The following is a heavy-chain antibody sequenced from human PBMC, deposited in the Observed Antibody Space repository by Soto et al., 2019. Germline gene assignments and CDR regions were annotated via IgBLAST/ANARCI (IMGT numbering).Heavy chain of an antibody. V-gene: IGHV1-18*01. D-gene: IGHD2-2*01. J-gene: IGHJ3*02. CDR3: AREKCSSTSCPIYAFDI. Sequence: ASVKVSCKASGYTFTSYGISWVRQAPGQGLEWMGWISAYNGNTNYAQKLQGRVTMTTDTSTSTAYMELRSLRSDDTAVYYCAREKCSSTSCPIYAFDIWGQGTMVTVSS. CDR2: ISAYNGNT. CDR1: GYTFTSYG.